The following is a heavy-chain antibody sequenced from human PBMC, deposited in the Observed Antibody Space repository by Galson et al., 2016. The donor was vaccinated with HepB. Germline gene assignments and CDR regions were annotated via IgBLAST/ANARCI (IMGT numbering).Heavy chain of an antibody. Sequence: SLRLSCAASGFIFSNYNMNWVRQAPGKGLEWVSSIGSSSNFVFYADSVKGRFTISRDNARNSRYLQMNSLRVEDTAVYYCARSYCGGDCYSVYFQHWGQGTLVTVSS. CDR2: IGSSSNFV. D-gene: IGHD2-21*02. CDR1: GFIFSNYN. J-gene: IGHJ1*01. CDR3: ARSYCGGDCYSVYFQH. V-gene: IGHV3-21*01.